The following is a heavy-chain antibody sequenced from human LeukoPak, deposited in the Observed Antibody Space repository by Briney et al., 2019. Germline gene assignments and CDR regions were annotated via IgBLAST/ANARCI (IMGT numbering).Heavy chain of an antibody. J-gene: IGHJ5*02. CDR3: ARHAIVGATFNWFDP. D-gene: IGHD1-26*01. CDR2: IYYGGST. CDR1: GGFISSYY. Sequence: SETLSLTCTVSGGFISSYYWSWIRQPPGKGLEWIGCIYYGGSTNYNPSLKSRVIISVDMSKNQFSLKLSSVTAADTAVYYCARHAIVGATFNWFDPWGQGTLVTVSS. V-gene: IGHV4-59*08.